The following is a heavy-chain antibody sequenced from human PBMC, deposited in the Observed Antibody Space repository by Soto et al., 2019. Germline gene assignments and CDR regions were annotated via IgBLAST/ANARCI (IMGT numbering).Heavy chain of an antibody. CDR2: IVPIFRTA. D-gene: IGHD6-6*01. V-gene: IGHV1-69*01. J-gene: IGHJ4*02. Sequence: QVQLVQSGAEVKKPGSSVKVSCKASGGPFSSYAISWVRQAPGQGLEWMGGIVPIFRTANYAQEFHGRVTITADESTKTAYMELSSLRFEDTAVYFCAQTGFLAALPPLDYWGQGTLVTVSS. CDR1: GGPFSSYA. CDR3: AQTGFLAALPPLDY.